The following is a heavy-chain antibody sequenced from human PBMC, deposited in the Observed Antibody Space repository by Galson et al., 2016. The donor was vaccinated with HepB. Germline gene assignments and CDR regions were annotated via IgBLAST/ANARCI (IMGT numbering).Heavy chain of an antibody. V-gene: IGHV3-48*03. J-gene: IGHJ6*02. Sequence: SLRLSCAASGFTFSSYEMNWVRQAPGKGLEWVSYISGSGSTIHYADSVKGRFTISRDNAKKSLFLQMNSLRAEDTAVYYCARVDYYGSGSYFIMDVWGQGTTVTVSS. CDR1: GFTFSSYE. CDR2: ISGSGSTI. CDR3: ARVDYYGSGSYFIMDV. D-gene: IGHD3-10*01.